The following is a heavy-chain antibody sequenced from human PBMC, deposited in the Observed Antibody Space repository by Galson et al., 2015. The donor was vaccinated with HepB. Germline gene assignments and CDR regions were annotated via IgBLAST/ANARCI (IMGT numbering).Heavy chain of an antibody. CDR3: ARHPPLEEWEPGHYFDY. V-gene: IGHV5-51*01. CDR2: IYPGDSDT. CDR1: GYSFTSYW. J-gene: IGHJ4*02. D-gene: IGHD1-26*01. Sequence: QSGAEVKKPGESLKISCKGSGYSFTSYWIGWVRQMPGKGLEWMGIIYPGDSDTRYSPSFQGQVTISADKSISTAYLQWSSLKASDTAMYYCARHPPLEEWEPGHYFDYWGQGTLVTVSS.